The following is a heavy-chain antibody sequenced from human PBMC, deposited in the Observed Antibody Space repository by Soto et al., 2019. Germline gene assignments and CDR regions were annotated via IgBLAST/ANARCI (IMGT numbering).Heavy chain of an antibody. CDR3: AKGRSYYSYCGVDF. V-gene: IGHV3-23*01. CDR1: GFTFSSCA. J-gene: IGHJ6*02. Sequence: GGSLRLSCAASGFTFSSCAMGWVRQAPGKGLEWVSDIIDSGGSTYYADSVKGRFTISRDNSKSTLYLQMNSLRAEDTALYYCAKGRSYYSYCGVDFWGQGTTVSVSS. CDR2: IIDSGGST.